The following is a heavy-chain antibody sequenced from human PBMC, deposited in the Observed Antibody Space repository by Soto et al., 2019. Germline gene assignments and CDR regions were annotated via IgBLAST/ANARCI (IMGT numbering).Heavy chain of an antibody. D-gene: IGHD6-6*01. J-gene: IGHJ6*02. CDR2: IKSKTDVGTT. CDR1: GFTFSNAW. V-gene: IGHV3-15*01. CDR3: TTDRRSVHIQLVRYYYYGMDV. Sequence: EVQLVESGGGLVKPGGSLRLSCAASGFTFSNAWMSWVRQAPGKGLAWVGRIKSKTDVGTTDYAAPVKGRFTISRDNSKNTLYLQMNSLKAEDTAVYYCTTDRRSVHIQLVRYYYYGMDVWGRGTTVTVSS.